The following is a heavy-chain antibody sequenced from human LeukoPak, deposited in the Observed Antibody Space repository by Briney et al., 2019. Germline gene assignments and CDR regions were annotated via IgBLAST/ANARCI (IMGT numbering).Heavy chain of an antibody. CDR2: INYSGKT. V-gene: IGHV4-39*01. CDR3: ARKGDFDSRSWLDP. CDR1: GDSITSRSYY. Sequence: PSETLSLTCAVSGDSITSRSYYWVWIRQPPGKGLEWIGSINYSGKTYYNLSLEGRVTISVDTSKNQFSLKLTSMIAADTAVYYCARKGDFDSRSWLDPWGQGTLVTVSS. J-gene: IGHJ5*02. D-gene: IGHD3-22*01.